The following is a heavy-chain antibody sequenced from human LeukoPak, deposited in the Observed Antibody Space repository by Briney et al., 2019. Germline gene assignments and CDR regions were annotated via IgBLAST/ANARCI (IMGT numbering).Heavy chain of an antibody. V-gene: IGHV4-59*01. CDR1: GGSISSYY. D-gene: IGHD3-22*01. J-gene: IGHJ4*02. CDR3: ARVGYYDSSGYLDY. Sequence: SETLSLTCTVSGGSISSYYWSWIRQPAGKGLEWIGYIYYSGSTNYNPSLKSRVTISVDTSKNQFSLNLYSVTAADTAVYYCARVGYYDSSGYLDYWGQGTQVTVSS. CDR2: IYYSGST.